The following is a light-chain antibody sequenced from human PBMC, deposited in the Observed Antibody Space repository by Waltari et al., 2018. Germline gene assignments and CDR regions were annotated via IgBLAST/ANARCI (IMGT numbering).Light chain of an antibody. Sequence: IQLTQSPSSLSASIGDRVTIPCRESESISSYLNWYQQKSGNAPKFLIHTASTLQPGVPSRFSASESGTDFTLTISGLQREDFATYYCQQSYSSPLTFGGGTNVDI. V-gene: IGKV1-39*01. CDR3: QQSYSSPLT. CDR2: TAS. CDR1: ESISSY. J-gene: IGKJ4*01.